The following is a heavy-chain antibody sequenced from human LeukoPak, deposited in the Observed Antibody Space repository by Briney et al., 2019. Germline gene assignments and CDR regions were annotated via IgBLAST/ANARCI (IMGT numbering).Heavy chain of an antibody. V-gene: IGHV4-59*01. J-gene: IGHJ4*02. Sequence: SETLSLTCTVSDGSISSYYWSWSRQPPGKGLEWIGYIYYTGSTNHNPSLKSRVTISVDMSKNQFSLKLSSVTAADTAVYYCARVDGDYAFDYWGQGTLVTVSS. CDR2: IYYTGST. D-gene: IGHD4-17*01. CDR1: DGSISSYY. CDR3: ARVDGDYAFDY.